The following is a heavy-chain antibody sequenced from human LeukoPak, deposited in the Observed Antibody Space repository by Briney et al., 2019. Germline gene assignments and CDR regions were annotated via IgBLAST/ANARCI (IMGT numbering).Heavy chain of an antibody. CDR3: ARDGGDSYDSSGYYYGRSYPY. CDR2: ISSSSSYI. Sequence: GGSLRLSCAASGFTFSSYSMNWVRQAPGKGLEWVSSISSSSSYIYYADSVKGRFTISRDNAKNSLYLQMNSLRAEDTAVYYCARDGGDSYDSSGYYYGRSYPYWGQGTLVTVSS. J-gene: IGHJ4*02. V-gene: IGHV3-21*01. CDR1: GFTFSSYS. D-gene: IGHD3-22*01.